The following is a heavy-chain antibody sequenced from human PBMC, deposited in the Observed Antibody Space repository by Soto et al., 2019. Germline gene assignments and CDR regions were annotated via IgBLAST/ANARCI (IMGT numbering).Heavy chain of an antibody. Sequence: EVQLVESGGGLVKPGGSLRLSCAASGFTFSSYSMNWVRQAPGKGLEWVSSISSSSSYIYYADSVKGRFTISRDNAKNSLYRQMNSLRTEDAAVYYCARAGELDYYYMDGWGKGTTVTVSS. V-gene: IGHV3-21*01. CDR2: ISSSSSYI. D-gene: IGHD3-10*01. CDR3: ARAGELDYYYMDG. J-gene: IGHJ6*03. CDR1: GFTFSSYS.